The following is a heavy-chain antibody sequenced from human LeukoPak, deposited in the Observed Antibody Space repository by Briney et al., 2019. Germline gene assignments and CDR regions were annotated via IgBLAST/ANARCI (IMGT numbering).Heavy chain of an antibody. CDR3: AREVGVDIVVVVTSPAFDY. CDR1: GFTFSSYD. Sequence: GRSLRLSCAASGFTFSSYDMHWVRQAPGKGLEWVPVISYDGSNKYYADSVKGRFTISRDNSKNTLYLQMNSLRAEDTAVYYCAREVGVDIVVVVTSPAFDYWGQGTLVTVSS. D-gene: IGHD2-15*01. J-gene: IGHJ4*02. CDR2: ISYDGSNK. V-gene: IGHV3-30*04.